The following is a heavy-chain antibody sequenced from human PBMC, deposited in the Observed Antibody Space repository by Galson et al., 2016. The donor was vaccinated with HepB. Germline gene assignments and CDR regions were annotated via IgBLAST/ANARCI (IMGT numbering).Heavy chain of an antibody. V-gene: IGHV3-48*02. CDR3: ARAGVAYETSGYFYGQLDY. D-gene: IGHD3-22*01. CDR1: GFTFSTYA. CDR2: ITPGGNTI. Sequence: SLRLSCAGSGFTFSTYAMSWVRQAPGKGLEWVSRITPGGNTIYYADSVKGRFTISRDNAKSSLYLQMNSLRDDDTAVYFCARAGVAYETSGYFYGQLDYWGQGTLVIVSS. J-gene: IGHJ4*02.